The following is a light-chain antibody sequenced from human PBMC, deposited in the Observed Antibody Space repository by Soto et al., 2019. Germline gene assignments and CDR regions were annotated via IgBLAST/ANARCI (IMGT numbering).Light chain of an antibody. CDR3: QQYGSSRT. V-gene: IGKV3-11*01. J-gene: IGKJ1*01. CDR2: DAS. Sequence: EIVLTQSPATLSLSPGERTTLSCRASQSVSIYLAWYQQKPGQAPRLLIYDASNRATGIPAKFSGSGSGTDFTLTISSLEPEDFAVYYCQQYGSSRTFGQGTKVDIK. CDR1: QSVSIY.